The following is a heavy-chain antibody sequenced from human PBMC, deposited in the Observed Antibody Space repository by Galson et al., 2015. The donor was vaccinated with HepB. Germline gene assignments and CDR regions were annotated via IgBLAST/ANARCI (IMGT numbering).Heavy chain of an antibody. CDR2: INHSGST. Sequence: ETLSLTCAVYGGSFSGYYWSWIRQPPGKGLEWIGEINHSGSTNYNPSLKSRVTISVDTSKNQFSLKLSSVTAADTAVYYCARGTSNYDSSGSADYWGQGTLVTVSS. CDR1: GGSFSGYY. J-gene: IGHJ4*02. D-gene: IGHD3-22*01. CDR3: ARGTSNYDSSGSADY. V-gene: IGHV4-34*01.